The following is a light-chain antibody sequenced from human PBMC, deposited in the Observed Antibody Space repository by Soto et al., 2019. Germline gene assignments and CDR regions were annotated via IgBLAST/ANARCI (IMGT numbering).Light chain of an antibody. J-gene: IGKJ1*01. CDR2: GAS. V-gene: IGKV3-20*01. CDR1: QSVSRTY. Sequence: EIVLTQSPGTLSLSPGEKATHSCRASQSVSRTYLAWYQQKPGQAPRLLIYGASSRATGIPDRFSGSGSGTDFTLTINRLEPEDFAVYYCQQYGTSRAFGQGTKVDIK. CDR3: QQYGTSRA.